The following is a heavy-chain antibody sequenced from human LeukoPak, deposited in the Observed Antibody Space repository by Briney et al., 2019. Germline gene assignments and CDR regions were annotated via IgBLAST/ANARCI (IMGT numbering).Heavy chain of an antibody. CDR2: IGSSSSTI. CDR1: GGSISSSS. D-gene: IGHD1-26*01. V-gene: IGHV3-48*01. CDR3: ARGPSGSYYFDY. Sequence: PSETLSLTCTVSGGSISSSSHYWGWIRQPPGKGLEWVSYIGSSSSTIYYADSVKGRFTISRDNAKNSLYLQMNSLRAEDTAVYYCARGPSGSYYFDYWGQGTLVTVSS. J-gene: IGHJ4*02.